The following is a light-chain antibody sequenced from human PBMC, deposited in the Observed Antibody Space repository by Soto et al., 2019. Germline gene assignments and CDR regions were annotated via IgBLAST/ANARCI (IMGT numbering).Light chain of an antibody. CDR3: QHLNDYRYT. Sequence: DIQLTQSPSFLSASVGGRVTITCRASQAISSSLAWYRHNPGKAPKLLIYAASTLQNGVPSSFSGSGSGTEFTLTISSLQPEDFATYYCQHLNDYRYTFGQGTKVEIK. CDR2: AAS. V-gene: IGKV1-9*01. CDR1: QAISSS. J-gene: IGKJ2*01.